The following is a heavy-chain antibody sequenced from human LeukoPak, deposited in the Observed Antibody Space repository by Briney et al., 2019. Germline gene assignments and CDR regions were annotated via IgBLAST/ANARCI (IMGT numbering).Heavy chain of an antibody. D-gene: IGHD3-16*01. CDR3: ARAPLRGGYYYYYMDV. CDR2: ISSTSSYM. V-gene: IGHV3-21*01. Sequence: GGSLRLSCAAPGFTFSSNSMNWVRQAPGKGLEWVSSISSTSSYMYYAESLKGRFTISRDNAKNSLYLQMNSLRAEDTAVYYCARAPLRGGYYYYYMDVWGKGTTVTVSS. J-gene: IGHJ6*03. CDR1: GFTFSSNS.